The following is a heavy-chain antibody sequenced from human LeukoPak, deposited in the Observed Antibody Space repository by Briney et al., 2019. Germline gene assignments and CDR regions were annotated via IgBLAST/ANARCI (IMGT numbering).Heavy chain of an antibody. CDR2: ISYDGSNK. CDR1: GFTFSSYG. V-gene: IGHV3-30*03. D-gene: IGHD3-9*01. CDR3: ASRYHGFDY. Sequence: PGGSLRLSCAASGFTFSSYGMPWVRQAPGKGLEWVAVISYDGSNKYYADSVKGRFTISRDNPKNTLYLQMNSLRAEDTAVYYCASRYHGFDYWGQGTLVTVSS. J-gene: IGHJ4*02.